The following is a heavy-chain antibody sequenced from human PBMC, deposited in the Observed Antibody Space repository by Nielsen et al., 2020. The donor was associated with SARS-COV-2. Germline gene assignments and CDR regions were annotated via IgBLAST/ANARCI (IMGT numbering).Heavy chain of an antibody. V-gene: IGHV1-18*01. D-gene: IGHD2-21*01. CDR1: GGTFSSYA. J-gene: IGHJ6*03. CDR3: ARAVGGAFYYYYMDV. Sequence: ASVKVSCKASGGTFSSYAINWVRQAPGQGLEWVGWVSAYNANTNYAQKLQGRVTMTTDTSTSTAYMELRSLRSDDTAVYYCARAVGGAFYYYYMDVWGQGTAVTVSS. CDR2: VSAYNANT.